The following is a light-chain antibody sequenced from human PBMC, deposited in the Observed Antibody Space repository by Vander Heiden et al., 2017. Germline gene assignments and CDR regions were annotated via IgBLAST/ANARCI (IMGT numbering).Light chain of an antibody. J-gene: IGKJ3*01. Sequence: DVQLTQSPSFLSASVGDRVTITCRASQGISSYLAWYQQKPGKAPKLLIYAASTLQSGVPSRFSGSGYGTEFTLTISSLQPEDVAAYYCQQLNSYPSFTFGHGTKVEIK. V-gene: IGKV1-9*01. CDR2: AAS. CDR3: QQLNSYPSFT. CDR1: QGISSY.